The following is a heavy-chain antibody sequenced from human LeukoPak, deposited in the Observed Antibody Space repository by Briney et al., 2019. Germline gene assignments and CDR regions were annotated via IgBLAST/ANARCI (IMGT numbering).Heavy chain of an antibody. V-gene: IGHV1-18*01. CDR1: GYTFTNYG. D-gene: IGHD3-3*01. J-gene: IGHJ5*02. Sequence: AASVKVSCKASGYTFTNYGISWVRQAPGQGLEWMGWISIYNGNTDYAQKLRGRVTMTTDTSTSTAYMGLRSLRSDDTAVYYCARITYDFWSGYYMPDDPWGQGTLVTVSS. CDR2: ISIYNGNT. CDR3: ARITYDFWSGYYMPDDP.